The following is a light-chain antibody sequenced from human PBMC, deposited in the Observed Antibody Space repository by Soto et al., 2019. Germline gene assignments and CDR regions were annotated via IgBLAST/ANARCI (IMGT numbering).Light chain of an antibody. J-gene: IGKJ4*01. CDR2: ALS. V-gene: IGKV1-39*01. Sequence: DIQVTQSPSSLSASIGDRVIITCRASQPISTSLHWFQQKPGKAPKLLIYALSNLQSGVPSRFSGSATGTEFTLIISSLQHEDVGNYFCQQSYSTALTFGGGTNVQI. CDR1: QPISTS. CDR3: QQSYSTALT.